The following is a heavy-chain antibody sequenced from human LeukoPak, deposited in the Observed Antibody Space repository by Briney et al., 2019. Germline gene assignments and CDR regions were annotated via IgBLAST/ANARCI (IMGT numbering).Heavy chain of an antibody. Sequence: GGSLRLSCAASGFTFNNAWMSWVRQAPGKGLEWVGRIKSNSDGGTTDFAAPVKGRFTISRDDSKNTLFLRMNSLKTEDTAVYYCTTGIRWEVGTSYWGQGTLVTVSS. CDR1: GFTFNNAW. D-gene: IGHD1-26*01. V-gene: IGHV3-15*01. J-gene: IGHJ4*02. CDR2: IKSNSDGGTT. CDR3: TTGIRWEVGTSY.